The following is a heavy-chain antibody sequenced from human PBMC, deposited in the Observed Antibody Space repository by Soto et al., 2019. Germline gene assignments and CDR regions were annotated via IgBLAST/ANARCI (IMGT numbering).Heavy chain of an antibody. V-gene: IGHV3-23*01. CDR1: GITFSNYM. J-gene: IGHJ3*02. CDR3: APHVYCSGGSCQYDAFAI. CDR2: ITAGGDGT. Sequence: EVQVLESGGGLVQPGGSLRLSCEASGITFSNYMMTWIRQAPGKGLEWVSTITAGGDGTYYADSVKGRFTMSRETSKNTLYLQMNRLRAEETAVYYCAPHVYCSGGSCQYDAFAIRGQGTMVTVSS. D-gene: IGHD2-15*01.